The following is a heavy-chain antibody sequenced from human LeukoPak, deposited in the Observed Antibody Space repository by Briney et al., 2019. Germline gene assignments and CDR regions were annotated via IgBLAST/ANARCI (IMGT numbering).Heavy chain of an antibody. D-gene: IGHD3-10*01. V-gene: IGHV4-61*02. Sequence: PSETLSLTCTVSGGSISSGSYYWSWIRQPAGKGLEWIGRIYTSGSTNYNPSLKSRVTISVDTSKNQFSLKLSSVTAADTAVYYCARRSAGYYSRFNWFDPWGQGTLVTVSS. CDR2: IYTSGST. J-gene: IGHJ5*02. CDR1: GGSISSGSYY. CDR3: ARRSAGYYSRFNWFDP.